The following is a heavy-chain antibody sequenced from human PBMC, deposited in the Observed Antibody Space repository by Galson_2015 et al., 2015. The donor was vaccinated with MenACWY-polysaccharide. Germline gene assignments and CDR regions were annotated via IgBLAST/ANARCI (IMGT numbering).Heavy chain of an antibody. J-gene: IGHJ6*02. V-gene: IGHV4/OR15-8*01. Sequence: SETLSLTCSVSDGSISSSYWWTWVRQPPGKGLEWIGEIYHDGRTAYIPSLKSRITVSLDKAKNQVSLRLISVTAADTAVYYCAKRPIRASGGGLDVWGQGTTVTVS. CDR1: DGSISSSYW. CDR2: IYHDGRT. D-gene: IGHD3-10*01. CDR3: AKRPIRASGGGLDV.